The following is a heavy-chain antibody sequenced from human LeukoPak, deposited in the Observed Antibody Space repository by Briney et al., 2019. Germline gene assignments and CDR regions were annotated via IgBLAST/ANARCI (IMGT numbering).Heavy chain of an antibody. CDR1: GGTFSSHT. V-gene: IGHV1-69*05. Sequence: GASVKVSCKASGGTFSSHTVTWVRQAPGQGLRWMGGIIPTFGTPNYAQEFQGRLSIATDESTNTAYMELTALTSEDTAVYFCGAAYCKPGSCLYDFDYWGQGTLVTVSS. D-gene: IGHD2-15*01. CDR2: IIPTFGTP. CDR3: GAAYCKPGSCLYDFDY. J-gene: IGHJ4*02.